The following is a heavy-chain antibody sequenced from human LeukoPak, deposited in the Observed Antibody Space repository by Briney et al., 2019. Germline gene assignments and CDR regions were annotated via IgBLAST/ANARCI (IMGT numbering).Heavy chain of an antibody. CDR2: INPNSGGT. J-gene: IGHJ4*02. Sequence: ASVKVSCKASGYTFTGYYMHWVRQAPGQGLEGMGWINPNSGGTNYAQKFQGRVTMTRDTSISTAYMELSRLRSDDTAVYYCARAFSDYDILTGRDYWGQGTLVTVSS. CDR3: ARAFSDYDILTGRDY. V-gene: IGHV1-2*02. D-gene: IGHD3-9*01. CDR1: GYTFTGYY.